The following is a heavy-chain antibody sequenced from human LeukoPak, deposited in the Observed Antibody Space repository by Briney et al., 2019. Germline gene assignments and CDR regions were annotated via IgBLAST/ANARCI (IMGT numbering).Heavy chain of an antibody. CDR1: GGTFISYA. CDR2: IIPIFGTA. V-gene: IGHV1-69*05. CDR3: ARLKGSILTGYWFDP. Sequence: SXKVSCKASGGTFISYAISWVRQAPGQGLEWMGGIIPIFGTANYAQKFQGRVTITTDESTSTAYMELSSLRSEDTAVYYCARLKGSILTGYWFDPWGQGTLVTVSS. D-gene: IGHD3-9*01. J-gene: IGHJ5*02.